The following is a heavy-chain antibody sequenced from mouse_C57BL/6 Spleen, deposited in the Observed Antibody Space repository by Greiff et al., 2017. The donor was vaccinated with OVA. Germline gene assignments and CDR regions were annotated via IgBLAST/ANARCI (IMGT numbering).Heavy chain of an antibody. V-gene: IGHV2-2*01. CDR2: IWSGGST. CDR1: GFSLTSYG. J-gene: IGHJ3*01. CDR3: ASYDGYYGFAY. D-gene: IGHD2-3*01. Sequence: QVHVKQSGPGLVQPSQSLSITCTVSGFSLTSYGVHWVRQSPGKGLEWLGVIWSGGSTDYNAAFISRLSISKDNSKSQVFFKMNSLQADDTAIYYCASYDGYYGFAYWGQGTLVTVSA.